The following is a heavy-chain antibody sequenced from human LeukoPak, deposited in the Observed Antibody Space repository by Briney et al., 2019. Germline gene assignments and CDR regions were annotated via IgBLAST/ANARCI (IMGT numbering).Heavy chain of an antibody. CDR2: ISYDGSNK. Sequence: GRSLRLSCAASGFTFSSYGMHRVRQAPGKGLEWVAVISYDGSNKYYADSVKGRFTISRDNSKNTLYLQMNSLRAEDTAVYYCAKDRGYDFLFDYWGQGTLVTVSS. CDR3: AKDRGYDFLFDY. V-gene: IGHV3-30*18. CDR1: GFTFSSYG. D-gene: IGHD5-12*01. J-gene: IGHJ4*02.